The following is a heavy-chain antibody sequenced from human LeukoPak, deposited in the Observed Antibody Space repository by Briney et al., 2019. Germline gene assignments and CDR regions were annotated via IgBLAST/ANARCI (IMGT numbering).Heavy chain of an antibody. D-gene: IGHD5-24*01. Sequence: PSETLSLTCAVSGYSISSGYYWGWIRQPPGKGLEWIGSIYHSGSTNYNPSLKSRVTMSVDTSKNQFSLKLSSVTAADTAVYYCATSRWLQFYYFDYWGQGTLVTVSS. CDR1: GYSISSGYY. CDR2: IYHSGST. V-gene: IGHV4-38-2*01. CDR3: ATSRWLQFYYFDY. J-gene: IGHJ4*02.